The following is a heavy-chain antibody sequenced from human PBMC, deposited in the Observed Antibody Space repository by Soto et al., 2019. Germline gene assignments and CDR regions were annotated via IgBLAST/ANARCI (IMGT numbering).Heavy chain of an antibody. CDR2: IYYSGST. D-gene: IGHD3-22*01. CDR3: ARENPHYYDSSGYVDY. CDR1: GGSISSGDYY. V-gene: IGHV4-30-4*01. J-gene: IGHJ4*02. Sequence: SETLSLTCTVSGGSISSGDYYWSWIRQPPGKGLEWIGYIYYSGSTYYNPSLKSRVTISVDTSKYQFSLKLSSVTAADTAVYYCARENPHYYDSSGYVDYWGQGTLVTVSS.